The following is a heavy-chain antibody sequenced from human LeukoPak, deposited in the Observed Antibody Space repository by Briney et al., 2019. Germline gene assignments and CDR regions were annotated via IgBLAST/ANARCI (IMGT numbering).Heavy chain of an antibody. CDR1: GGSISSGDYY. D-gene: IGHD2-2*01. V-gene: IGHV4-30-4*08. Sequence: PSETLSLTCTVSGGSISSGDYYWSWIRQPPGKGLEWIAYIYDSGSTYYNPSLKSRVTISVDTSKNQFSLKLSSVTAADTAVYYCARGPLVPAAKRPGNYFDYWGQGTLVTVSS. CDR3: ARGPLVPAAKRPGNYFDY. J-gene: IGHJ4*02. CDR2: IYDSGST.